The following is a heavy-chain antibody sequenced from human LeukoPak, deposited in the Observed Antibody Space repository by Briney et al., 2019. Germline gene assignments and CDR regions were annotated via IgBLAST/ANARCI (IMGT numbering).Heavy chain of an antibody. D-gene: IGHD6-6*01. V-gene: IGHV4-38-2*02. Sequence: SETLSLTCTVSGYSISSGYYWGWIRQPPGKGLEWIGSIYHSGSTYYNPSLKSRVTISVDTSKNQFSLKLSSVTAADTAVYYCARGLGSGEQLVRYWGQGTLVTVSS. J-gene: IGHJ4*02. CDR1: GYSISSGYY. CDR3: ARGLGSGEQLVRY. CDR2: IYHSGST.